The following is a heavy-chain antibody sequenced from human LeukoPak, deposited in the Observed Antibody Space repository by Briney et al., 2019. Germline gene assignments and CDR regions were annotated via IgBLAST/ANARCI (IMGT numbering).Heavy chain of an antibody. CDR3: ARDLASDDGGIPFDY. J-gene: IGHJ4*02. CDR2: IKHDVSEK. V-gene: IGHV3-7*01. D-gene: IGHD2-15*01. Sequence: PGGSLSLSCTASGFTFSSYWITWVRQAPGKGLEWVANIKHDVSEKYFVDSVRGRFTISRDNGKNVLYLQMNSLRSEDTAVYYCARDLASDDGGIPFDYWGQGTLVTVSS. CDR1: GFTFSSYW.